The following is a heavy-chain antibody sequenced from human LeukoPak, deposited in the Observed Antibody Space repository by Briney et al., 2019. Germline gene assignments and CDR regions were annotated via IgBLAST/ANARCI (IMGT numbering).Heavy chain of an antibody. CDR2: IYYSGST. V-gene: IGHV4-59*02. CDR1: GGSVSSYY. Sequence: SETLSLTCTVSGGSVSSYYWSWIRQPPGKGLEWIGYIYYSGSTNYNPSLKSRVTISVDTSKNQSSLKLSSVTAADTAVYYCARGKAGSTSFGYWGQGTLVTVSS. CDR3: ARGKAGSTSFGY. D-gene: IGHD6-13*01. J-gene: IGHJ4*02.